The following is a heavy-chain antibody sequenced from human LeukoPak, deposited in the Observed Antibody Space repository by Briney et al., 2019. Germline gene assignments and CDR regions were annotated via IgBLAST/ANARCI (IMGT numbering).Heavy chain of an antibody. J-gene: IGHJ4*02. CDR1: GFTFSSYA. D-gene: IGHD5-24*01. V-gene: IGHV3-30*04. CDR3: ARGKRWLQLSPFDY. CDR2: ISYDGSNK. Sequence: GRSLRLSCAASGFTFSSYAMHWVRQAPGKGLEWVAVISYDGSNKYYADSVKGRFTISRDNSKNTLYLQMNSLRAEDTAVYYCARGKRWLQLSPFDYWGQGTLVTVSS.